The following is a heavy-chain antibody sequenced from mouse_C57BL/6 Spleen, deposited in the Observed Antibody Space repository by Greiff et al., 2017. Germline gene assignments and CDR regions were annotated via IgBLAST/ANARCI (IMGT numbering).Heavy chain of an antibody. V-gene: IGHV1-59*01. Sequence: VQLQQPGAELVRPGTSVTLSCKASGYTFTSYWLHWVKPRPGQGLEWIGVLDPSASSPNSNQKFKGQATLTVDTSSSTADMQLSSLTSEDSAVYDWARSGGSAGPEARDYWGQGTSVTVSA. J-gene: IGHJ4*01. CDR1: GYTFTSYW. CDR3: ARSGGSAGPEARDY. D-gene: IGHD3-2*02. CDR2: LDPSASSP.